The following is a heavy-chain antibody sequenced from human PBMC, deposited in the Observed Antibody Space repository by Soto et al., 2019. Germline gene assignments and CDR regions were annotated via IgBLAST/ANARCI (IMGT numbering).Heavy chain of an antibody. CDR1: GYSFTSYW. Sequence: GASLKISCKGSGYSFTSYWIGWVRQMPGKGLEWMGIIYPGDSDTRYSPSFQGQVTISADKSISTAYLQWSSLKASDTAMYYCARSPMVREQAILDYYYYGMDVWGQGTTVTVSS. J-gene: IGHJ6*02. V-gene: IGHV5-51*01. D-gene: IGHD3-10*01. CDR3: ARSPMVREQAILDYYYYGMDV. CDR2: IYPGDSDT.